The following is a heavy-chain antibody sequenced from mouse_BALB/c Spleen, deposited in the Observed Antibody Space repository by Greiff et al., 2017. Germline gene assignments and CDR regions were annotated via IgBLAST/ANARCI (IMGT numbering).Heavy chain of an antibody. Sequence: QVQLQQSGAELVRPGTSVKVSCKASGYAFTNYLIEWVKQRPGQGLEWIGVINPGSGGTNYNEKFMGKATLTADKSSSTAYMQLSSLTSDDSAVYFCARGGYGNYGAMDYWGQGTSVTVSS. CDR3: ARGGYGNYGAMDY. D-gene: IGHD2-1*01. V-gene: IGHV1-54*01. J-gene: IGHJ4*01. CDR1: GYAFTNYL. CDR2: INPGSGGT.